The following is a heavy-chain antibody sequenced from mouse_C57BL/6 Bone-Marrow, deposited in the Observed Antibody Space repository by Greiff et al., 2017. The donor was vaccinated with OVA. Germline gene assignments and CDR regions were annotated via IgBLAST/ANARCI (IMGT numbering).Heavy chain of an antibody. J-gene: IGHJ1*03. D-gene: IGHD1-1*01. Sequence: QVQLQQPGAELVRPGSSVKLSCKASGYTFTSYWMDWVKQRPGQGLEWIGNIYPSDSETHYNQKFKDKATLTVDKSSSTAYMQLSSLTSEDSAVYYCARGYYGSEWYFDVWGTGTTVTVSS. CDR1: GYTFTSYW. CDR3: ARGYYGSEWYFDV. V-gene: IGHV1-61*01. CDR2: IYPSDSET.